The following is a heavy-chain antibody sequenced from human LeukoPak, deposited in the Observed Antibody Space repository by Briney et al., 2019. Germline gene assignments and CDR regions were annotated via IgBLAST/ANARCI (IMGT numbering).Heavy chain of an antibody. D-gene: IGHD1-7*01. CDR2: FDPEDGET. J-gene: IGHJ5*02. CDR1: GYTLTELS. V-gene: IGHV1-24*01. Sequence: GASVKVSCKVSGYTLTELSMHWVRQAPGKGLEWMGGFDPEDGETIYAQKFQGRVTMTRDTSTSTIYMELSSLRSEDTAVYYCAREPFPKVVLNYFDPWGQGTLVTVSS. CDR3: AREPFPKVVLNYFDP.